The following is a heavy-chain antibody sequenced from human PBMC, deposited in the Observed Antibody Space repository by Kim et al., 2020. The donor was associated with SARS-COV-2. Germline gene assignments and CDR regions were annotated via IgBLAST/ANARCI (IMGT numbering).Heavy chain of an antibody. Sequence: KCQGRVTITADESTSTAYMELSSLRSEDTAVYYCARDQTVEDYYYYGMDVWGQGTTVTVSS. CDR3: ARDQTVEDYYYYGMDV. D-gene: IGHD4-17*01. J-gene: IGHJ6*02. V-gene: IGHV1-69*01.